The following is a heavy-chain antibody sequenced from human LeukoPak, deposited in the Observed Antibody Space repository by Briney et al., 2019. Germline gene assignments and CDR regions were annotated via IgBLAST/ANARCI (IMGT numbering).Heavy chain of an antibody. CDR3: ARGLIYYGSTGYAH. D-gene: IGHD3-22*01. Sequence: SETLSLTCTVSAGSTSNYYWSWIRQPPGKGLEWIGHIYYSGSTSYNPSFKSRVTISVDTSKNQFSLNLSSVTAADTAVYYCARGLIYYGSTGYAHWGQGTLVTVSS. J-gene: IGHJ4*02. V-gene: IGHV4-59*01. CDR1: AGSTSNYY. CDR2: IYYSGST.